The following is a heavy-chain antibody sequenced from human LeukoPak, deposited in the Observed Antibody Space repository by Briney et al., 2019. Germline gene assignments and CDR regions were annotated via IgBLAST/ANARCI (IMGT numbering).Heavy chain of an antibody. Sequence: GGSLRLSCAASGFTFSSYSMNWVRQAPGKGLEWVSSISSSSSSYIYYADSVKGRFTISRDNAKNSLYLQMNSLRAEDTAVYYCARGVPTGVDYFDYWGQGTLVTVSS. V-gene: IGHV3-21*01. CDR2: ISSSSSSYI. CDR3: ARGVPTGVDYFDY. D-gene: IGHD2-8*02. CDR1: GFTFSSYS. J-gene: IGHJ4*02.